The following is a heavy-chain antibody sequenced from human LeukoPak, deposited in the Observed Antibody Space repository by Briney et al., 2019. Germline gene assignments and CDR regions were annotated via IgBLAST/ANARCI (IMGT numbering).Heavy chain of an antibody. CDR2: ISGSGGST. V-gene: IGHV3-23*01. Sequence: GGSLRLSCAASGFTFSSYAMSWVRQAPGKGLEWVSAISGSGGSTYYADSVEGRFTISRDNSKNTLYLQMNSLRAEDTAVYYCAKSYGSGSYFPDYWGQGTLVTVSS. CDR3: AKSYGSGSYFPDY. J-gene: IGHJ4*02. D-gene: IGHD3-10*01. CDR1: GFTFSSYA.